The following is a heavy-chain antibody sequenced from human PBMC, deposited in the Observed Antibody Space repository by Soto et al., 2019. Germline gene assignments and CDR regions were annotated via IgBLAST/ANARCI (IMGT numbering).Heavy chain of an antibody. Sequence: GGSLSLSCAVSGLTFGSYAMSWVRQAPGMGLEWVSSISPAGDYTYYADSVKGRFTISRDNSKNALYLQMSGLRADDTAVYYCANQNGLDIVVVPAAYLFAYWGQGTLVTVSS. CDR2: ISPAGDYT. V-gene: IGHV3-23*01. D-gene: IGHD2-2*03. J-gene: IGHJ4*02. CDR1: GLTFGSYA. CDR3: ANQNGLDIVVVPAAYLFAY.